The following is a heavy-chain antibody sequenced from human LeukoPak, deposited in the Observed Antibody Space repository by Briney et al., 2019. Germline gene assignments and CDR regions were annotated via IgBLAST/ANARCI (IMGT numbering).Heavy chain of an antibody. D-gene: IGHD3-9*01. J-gene: IGHJ4*02. CDR1: GGSISSYY. V-gene: IGHV4-59*01. Sequence: PSETLSLTCTVSGGSISSYYWSWIRQPPGKGLEWIGYIYCSGSTNYNPYLKSRVTISVDTTKNQFSLKLSSVTAADTAVYYCARAPGGYDILTGYQSLYLFDYWGQGTLVSVSS. CDR3: ARAPGGYDILTGYQSLYLFDY. CDR2: IYCSGST.